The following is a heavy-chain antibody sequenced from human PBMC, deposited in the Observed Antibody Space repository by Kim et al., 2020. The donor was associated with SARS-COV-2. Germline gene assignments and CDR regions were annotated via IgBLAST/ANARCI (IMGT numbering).Heavy chain of an antibody. CDR3: ARFAGAAAGFDY. Sequence: YAVSVKSRITINPDTSKNQFSLQLNSVTPEDTAVYYCARFAGAAAGFDYWGQGTLVTVSS. J-gene: IGHJ4*02. D-gene: IGHD6-13*01. V-gene: IGHV6-1*01.